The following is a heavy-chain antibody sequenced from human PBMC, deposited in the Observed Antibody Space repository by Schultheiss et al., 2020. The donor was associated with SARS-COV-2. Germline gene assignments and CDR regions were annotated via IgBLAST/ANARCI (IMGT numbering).Heavy chain of an antibody. V-gene: IGHV4-59*01. D-gene: IGHD5-12*01. CDR2: IYYSGST. CDR3: ARSLRGYSDYYYYYMDV. J-gene: IGHJ6*03. Sequence: SETLSLTCTVSGGSISSYYWSWIRQPPGKGLEWIGYIYYSGSTNYNPSLKSRVTISVDTSKNQFSLKLSSVTAADTAVYYCARSLRGYSDYYYYYMDVWGKGTTVTVSS. CDR1: GGSISSYY.